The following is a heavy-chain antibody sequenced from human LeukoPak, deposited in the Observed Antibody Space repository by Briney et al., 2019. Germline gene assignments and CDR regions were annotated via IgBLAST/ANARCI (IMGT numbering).Heavy chain of an antibody. CDR1: GGSISSYY. CDR2: IYYSGST. CDR3: ARDGGYCSSTNCYDY. Sequence: PSETLSLTCTVSGGSISSYYWSWIRQPPGKGLEWIGYIYYSGSTNYNPSLKSRVTISVDTSKNRFSLKLRSVTAADTAVYYCARDGGYCSSTNCYDYWGQGTLVTVSS. J-gene: IGHJ4*02. D-gene: IGHD2-2*03. V-gene: IGHV4-59*01.